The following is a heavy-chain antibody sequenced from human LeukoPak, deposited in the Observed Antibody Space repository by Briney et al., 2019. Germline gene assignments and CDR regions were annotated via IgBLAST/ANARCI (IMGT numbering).Heavy chain of an antibody. J-gene: IGHJ4*02. CDR2: ISAYNGNT. CDR3: ATYDSSGYYGRFDY. V-gene: IGHV1-18*01. Sequence: ASVKVSCKASGYTFTSYGISWVRQAPGQGLEWMGWISAYNGNTNYAQKLQGRVTMTTDTSTSTAYMELRSLRSDHTAVYYCATYDSSGYYGRFDYWGQGTLVTVSS. D-gene: IGHD3-22*01. CDR1: GYTFTSYG.